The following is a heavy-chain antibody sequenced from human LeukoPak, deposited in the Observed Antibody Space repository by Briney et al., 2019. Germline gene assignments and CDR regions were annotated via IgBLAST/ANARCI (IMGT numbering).Heavy chain of an antibody. D-gene: IGHD6-19*01. Sequence: GASVKVSCKVSGYTLTELSMHWVRQAPGKGLEWMGGFDPEDGETIYAQKFQGRVTMTEDTSTDTAYMELSSLRSEDTAVYYCATAATIAVAGIWVGVWFDPWGQGTLATVSS. CDR3: ATAATIAVAGIWVGVWFDP. CDR1: GYTLTELS. V-gene: IGHV1-24*01. J-gene: IGHJ5*02. CDR2: FDPEDGET.